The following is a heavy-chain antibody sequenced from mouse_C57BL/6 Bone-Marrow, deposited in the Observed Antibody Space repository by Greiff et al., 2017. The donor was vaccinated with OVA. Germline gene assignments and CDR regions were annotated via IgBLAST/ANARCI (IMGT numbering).Heavy chain of an antibody. J-gene: IGHJ3*01. CDR3: QTAQAPAWFAY. V-gene: IGHV6-3*01. Sequence: EVQGVESGGGLVQPGGSMKLSCVASGFTFSNYWMNWVRQSPEKGLEWVAQIRLKSDNYATHYAESVKGRFTISRDDSKSSVYLQMNNLRAEDTGIYYCQTAQAPAWFAYWGQGTLVTVSA. CDR1: GFTFSNYW. CDR2: IRLKSDNYAT. D-gene: IGHD3-2*02.